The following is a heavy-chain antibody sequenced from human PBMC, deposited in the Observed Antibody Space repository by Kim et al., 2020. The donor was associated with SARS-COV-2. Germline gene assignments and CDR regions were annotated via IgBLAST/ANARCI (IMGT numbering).Heavy chain of an antibody. CDR3: ARGLGAITIFGVVIVNWFDP. D-gene: IGHD3-3*01. J-gene: IGHJ5*02. Sequence: SETLSLTCTVSGGSISSGGYYWSWIRQHPGKGLEWIGYIYYSGSTYYNPSLKSRVTISVDTSKNQFSLKLSSVTAAATAVYYSARGLGAITIFGVVIVNWFDPWGQGTRVTVSS. CDR1: GGSISSGGYY. V-gene: IGHV4-31*03. CDR2: IYYSGST.